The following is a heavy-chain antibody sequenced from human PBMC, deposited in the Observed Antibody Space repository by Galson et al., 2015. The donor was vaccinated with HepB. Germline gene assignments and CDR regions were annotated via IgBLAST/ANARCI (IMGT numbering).Heavy chain of an antibody. CDR3: ARYSRGMAAAFWDY. D-gene: IGHD6-13*01. CDR1: GYTFTSYG. Sequence: SVKVSCKASGYTFTSYGISWVRQAPGQGLEWMGWISAYNGNTNYAQKLQGRVTMTTDTSTSTAYMELRSLRSDDTAVYYCARYSRGMAAAFWDYWGQGTLVTVSS. J-gene: IGHJ4*02. CDR2: ISAYNGNT. V-gene: IGHV1-18*01.